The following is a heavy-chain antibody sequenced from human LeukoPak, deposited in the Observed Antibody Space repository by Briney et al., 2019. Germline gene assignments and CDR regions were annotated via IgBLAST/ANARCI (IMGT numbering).Heavy chain of an antibody. V-gene: IGHV3-30*18. CDR1: GFTFSSYG. J-gene: IGHJ5*02. CDR3: AKSSITMVDWDWFDP. CDR2: ISYDGSNK. D-gene: IGHD3-10*01. Sequence: GGSLRLSCAASGFTFSSYGMHWVRRAPGKGLEWVAVISYDGSNKYYADSVKGRFTISRDTAKNTVYVQMNSVRPEDTAVYYCAKSSITMVDWDWFDPWGQGTLVTVSS.